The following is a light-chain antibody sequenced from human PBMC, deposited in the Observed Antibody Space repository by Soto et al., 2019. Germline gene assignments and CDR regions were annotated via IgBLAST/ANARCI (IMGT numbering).Light chain of an antibody. V-gene: IGKV1-33*01. CDR2: DAS. CDR1: QDTSNY. J-gene: IGKJ1*01. Sequence: DIQMTQSPSSLSASVGDRVTITCQASQDTSNYLNWYQQKPGKAPKLLIYDASNLETGVPSRFSGSGSGTDFNLTISSLQLEDIATYYCQQYDSLPRTFGQGTKVDIK. CDR3: QQYDSLPRT.